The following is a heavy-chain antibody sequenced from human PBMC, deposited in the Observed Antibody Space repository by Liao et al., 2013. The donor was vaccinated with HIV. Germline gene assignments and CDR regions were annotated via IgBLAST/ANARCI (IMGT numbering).Heavy chain of an antibody. J-gene: IGHJ5*02. CDR3: ARAVPSKGGSGFLWSFDP. CDR2: IHPTGNT. V-gene: IGHV4-4*07. Sequence: QVHLQESGPGLVKPSETLSLTCTVSGGSISSYYWSWLRQSAGKGLEWIGRIHPTGNTNYNPSLERRVSISVDSSTNRFSLMLTSVTAADTAVYYCARAVPSKGGSGFLWSFDPWGQGNPGHRLL. D-gene: IGHD2-21*01. CDR1: GGSISSYY.